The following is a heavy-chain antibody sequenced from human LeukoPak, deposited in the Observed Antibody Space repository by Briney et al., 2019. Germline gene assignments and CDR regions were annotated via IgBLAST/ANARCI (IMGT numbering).Heavy chain of an antibody. V-gene: IGHV3-30*02. Sequence: GGSLRLSCAASGFTFSSYGMHWVRQAPGKGLEWVGFIRYDGSNKYYADSVKGRFTISRDNSKNTLYLQMNSLRAEDTAVYYCAKVLRFLEWVFDYWGQGTLVTVSS. D-gene: IGHD3-3*01. J-gene: IGHJ4*02. CDR1: GFTFSSYG. CDR2: IRYDGSNK. CDR3: AKVLRFLEWVFDY.